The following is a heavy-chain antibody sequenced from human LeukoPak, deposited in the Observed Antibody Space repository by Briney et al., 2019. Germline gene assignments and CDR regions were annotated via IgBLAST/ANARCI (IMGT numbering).Heavy chain of an antibody. J-gene: IGHJ4*02. Sequence: ASVKVSCKASGYTFTSYGISWVRQAPGQGLEWMGWISAYNGNTTYAQKFQGRVTMTRDTSTSTVYMELSSLRSEDTAVYYCAREQQLRFYYWGQGILVTVSS. CDR3: AREQQLRFYY. D-gene: IGHD5-18*01. CDR1: GYTFTSYG. V-gene: IGHV1-18*01. CDR2: ISAYNGNT.